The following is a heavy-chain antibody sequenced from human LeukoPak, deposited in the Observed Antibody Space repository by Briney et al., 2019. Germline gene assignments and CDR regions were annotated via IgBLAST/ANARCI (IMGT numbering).Heavy chain of an antibody. D-gene: IGHD3-16*01. J-gene: IGHJ6*03. CDR3: VRLVRGSPYYYYMDV. CDR1: GGSISSGDKY. V-gene: IGHV4-30-4*01. CDR2: IYYSGST. Sequence: SETLSLTCTVSGGSISSGDKYWSWIRQPPGKGLEWIGYIYYSGSTYYNPSLKSRLTISVDTSKNQFSLKLSSVTAADTAVYYCVRLVRGSPYYYYMDVWGKGTTVTVSS.